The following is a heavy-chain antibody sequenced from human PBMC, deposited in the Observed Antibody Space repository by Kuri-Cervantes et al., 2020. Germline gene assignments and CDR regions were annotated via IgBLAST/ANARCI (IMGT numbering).Heavy chain of an antibody. CDR2: IDWDDDK. J-gene: IGHJ3*02. D-gene: IGHD1-26*01. V-gene: IGHV2-70*04. CDR1: GFSLSTGGMR. Sequence: SGPTLVKPTQTLTLTCTFSGFSLSTGGMRVSWIRQPPGKALEWLARIDWDDDKFYRTSLKTRLTISKDTSKNQVVLTMTNMDPVDTATYYCARIPGSGSPYVGLAFDIWGQGTIVTVSS. CDR3: ARIPGSGSPYVGLAFDI.